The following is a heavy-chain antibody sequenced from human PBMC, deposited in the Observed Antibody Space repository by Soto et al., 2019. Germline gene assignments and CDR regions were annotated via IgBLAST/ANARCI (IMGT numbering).Heavy chain of an antibody. CDR3: ASDAIRSWADY. V-gene: IGHV3-33*01. J-gene: IGHJ4*02. D-gene: IGHD6-13*01. Sequence: QVQLVESGGGVVQPGRSLRLSCAASGFTFSSYGMHWVRQAPGKGLEWVAVIWYDGSNKYYADSVKGRFTISRDNSKNTLYLQMNSLRAEDTAVYYCASDAIRSWADYWGQGTLVTVSS. CDR2: IWYDGSNK. CDR1: GFTFSSYG.